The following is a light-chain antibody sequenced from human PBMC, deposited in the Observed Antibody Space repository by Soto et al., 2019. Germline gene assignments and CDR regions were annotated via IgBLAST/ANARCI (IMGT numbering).Light chain of an antibody. CDR1: QNINNW. Sequence: DIQMTQSPSTLPAPIGDRVTITCRASQNINNWIAWYQQKPGKAPKFLIYDASTLESGVPSRFSGSGFGTEFSLTISSLQPDDFGSYYCQHMRTFGQGTKVDI. V-gene: IGKV1-5*01. CDR3: QHMRT. J-gene: IGKJ1*01. CDR2: DAS.